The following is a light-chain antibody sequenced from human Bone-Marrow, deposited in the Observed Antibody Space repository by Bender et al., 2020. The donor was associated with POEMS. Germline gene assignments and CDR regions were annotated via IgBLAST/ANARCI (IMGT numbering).Light chain of an antibody. CDR3: VAWDASLNGWV. CDR2: DVT. Sequence: QSALTQPASVSGSPGQSITISCAGTSSDVGGYNVVSWYQQHPGKAPKLIIYDVTNRPSGVSSRFSGSKSGTSASLAITWLLSDDEAIYFCVAWDASLNGWVFGGGTKLTVL. CDR1: SSDVGGYNV. J-gene: IGLJ3*02. V-gene: IGLV2-14*01.